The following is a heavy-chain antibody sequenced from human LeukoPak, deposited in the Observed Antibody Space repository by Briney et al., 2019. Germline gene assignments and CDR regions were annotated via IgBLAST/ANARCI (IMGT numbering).Heavy chain of an antibody. CDR2: IWYDGSGK. CDR1: GFTLSRYS. D-gene: IGHD6-13*01. Sequence: GSLRLSCAASGFTLSRYSMHWVRQAPGKGLEWVAIIWYDGSGKCYADSVKGRFTISRDNSNNTLYLQMNSLRVEDTALYYCARDYSSSWDYWGQGTLVTVSS. J-gene: IGHJ4*02. CDR3: ARDYSSSWDY. V-gene: IGHV3-33*01.